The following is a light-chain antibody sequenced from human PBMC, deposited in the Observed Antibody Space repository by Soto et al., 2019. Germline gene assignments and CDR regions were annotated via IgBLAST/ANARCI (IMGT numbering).Light chain of an antibody. CDR3: QQYNSWWT. J-gene: IGKJ1*01. CDR2: SAS. CDR1: QSLSSN. V-gene: IGKV1-27*01. Sequence: DIQMTQSPSSLSASVGDRVTITCRAGQSLSSNLNWYRQKPGKVPKLLIYSASNLQAGVPSRCSGSGAATDFTITISSLQPDDFATYYCQQYNSWWTFGQGTKVDIK.